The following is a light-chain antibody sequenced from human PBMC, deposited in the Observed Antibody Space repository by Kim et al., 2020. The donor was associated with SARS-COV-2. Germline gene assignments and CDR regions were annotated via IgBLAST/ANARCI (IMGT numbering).Light chain of an antibody. CDR1: QSVSSN. V-gene: IGKV3-15*01. J-gene: IGKJ4*01. Sequence: EIVMTQSPATLSVSPGERATLSCRARQSVSSNLAWYQQKPGQAPRLLIYGASARATGIPGRFSGSGSGTEFTLTISSLQSEDFAVYYCQQYSHWPLTFGVGTKVDI. CDR3: QQYSHWPLT. CDR2: GAS.